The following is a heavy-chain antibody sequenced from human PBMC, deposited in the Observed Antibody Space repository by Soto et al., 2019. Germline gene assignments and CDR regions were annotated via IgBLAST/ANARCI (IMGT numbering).Heavy chain of an antibody. CDR2: FYYTGTT. V-gene: IGHV4-59*12. D-gene: IGHD1-1*01. CDR1: GGSISNYY. CDR3: ARATAPCWFDP. J-gene: IGHJ5*02. Sequence: PSETLSLTCTVSGGSISNYYWSWIRQPPGKGLELIGYFYYTGTTNYNPSLKSRISISVDSSKNLLSLNLTSVTAADTAIYYCARATAPCWFDPWGQGTLVTVSS.